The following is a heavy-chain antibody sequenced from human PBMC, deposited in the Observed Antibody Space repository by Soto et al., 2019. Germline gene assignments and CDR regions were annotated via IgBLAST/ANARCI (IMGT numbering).Heavy chain of an antibody. D-gene: IGHD3-9*01. Sequence: GGPLRLSCAASGFTFSRFAMRWVRQAPGKGLEWVLAISGSGGSKYYTDSDKGRFNISRNNSKNTLNLQMNSLRAEDTAVYYCAKWIGDDILTGGMYYYYYYMDVWGKGTTVTVSS. J-gene: IGHJ6*03. CDR3: AKWIGDDILTGGMYYYYYYMDV. CDR1: GFTFSRFA. CDR2: ISGSGGSK. V-gene: IGHV3-23*01.